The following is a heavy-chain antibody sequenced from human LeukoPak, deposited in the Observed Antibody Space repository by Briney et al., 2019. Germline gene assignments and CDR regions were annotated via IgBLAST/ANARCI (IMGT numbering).Heavy chain of an antibody. CDR3: ATQGGGLFDY. Sequence: ASETLSLTCAVYGGSFSGYYWSWIRQPPGKGLEWIGEINHSGSTNYNPSLKSRVTISVDTSKNQFSLKLSSVTAADTAVYYCATQGGGLFDYWGQGTLVTVSS. CDR2: INHSGST. J-gene: IGHJ4*02. CDR1: GGSFSGYY. D-gene: IGHD2-15*01. V-gene: IGHV4-34*01.